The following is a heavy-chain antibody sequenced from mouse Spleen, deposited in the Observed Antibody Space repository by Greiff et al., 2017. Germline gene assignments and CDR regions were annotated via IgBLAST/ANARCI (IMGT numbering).Heavy chain of an antibody. J-gene: IGHJ4*01. CDR3: ARWPHGSSYYAMDY. CDR2: IHPNSGST. V-gene: IGHV1-64*01. D-gene: IGHD1-1*01. CDR1: GYTFTSYW. Sequence: QVQLQQPGAELVKPGASVKLSCKASGYTFTSYWMHWVKQRPGQGLEWIGMIHPNSGSTNYNEKFKSKATLTVDKSSSTAYMQLSSLTYEDSAVYYCARWPHGSSYYAMDYWGQGTSVTVSS.